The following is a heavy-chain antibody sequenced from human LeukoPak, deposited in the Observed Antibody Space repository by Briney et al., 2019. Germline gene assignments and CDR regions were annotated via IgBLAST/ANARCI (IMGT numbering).Heavy chain of an antibody. J-gene: IGHJ5*02. D-gene: IGHD2-2*02. CDR2: IYYSGST. Sequence: SETLSLTCTVSGVSISSGSYYWSWIRQPPGKGLEWIGSIYYSGSTYYNPSLKSRVTISVDASKNQFSLKLSSVTAADTAVYYCARRFIVVVPAAIEFPTNWFDPWGQGTLVTVSS. V-gene: IGHV4-39*01. CDR1: GVSISSGSYY. CDR3: ARRFIVVVPAAIEFPTNWFDP.